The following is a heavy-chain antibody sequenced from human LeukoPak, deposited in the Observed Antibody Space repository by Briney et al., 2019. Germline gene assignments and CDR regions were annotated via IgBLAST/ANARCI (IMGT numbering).Heavy chain of an antibody. CDR2: IRSSGDTT. V-gene: IGHV3-23*01. Sequence: PGGSLRLSCAASGLTFSDYAMDWVRPAPGKGLDWVSVIRSSGDTTYYADFVKGRLTISRDNSKNTLYLQMNTLRAEDTAVYYCAKGYYSSGSSLSAFDYWGQGTLVTVSS. CDR1: GLTFSDYA. D-gene: IGHD3-10*01. J-gene: IGHJ4*02. CDR3: AKGYYSSGSSLSAFDY.